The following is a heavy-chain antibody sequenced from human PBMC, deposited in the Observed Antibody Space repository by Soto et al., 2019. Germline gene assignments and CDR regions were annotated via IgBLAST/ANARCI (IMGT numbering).Heavy chain of an antibody. J-gene: IGHJ5*02. CDR1: GASIISDGYC. Sequence: QVQLQESGPGVVEPSQTLSLICAVSGASIISDGYCWAWIRQHTEKGLEWIGHIQYTGGATYSPSYYPSRSCRVNISVDTSQSLFSMKLTSVSAADTAVYYCARVPTYSRECIGYQPFHPWGQGTLGTVSS. CDR2: IQYTGGATYSP. CDR3: ARVPTYSRECIGYQPFHP. D-gene: IGHD2-21*01. V-gene: IGHV4-31*11.